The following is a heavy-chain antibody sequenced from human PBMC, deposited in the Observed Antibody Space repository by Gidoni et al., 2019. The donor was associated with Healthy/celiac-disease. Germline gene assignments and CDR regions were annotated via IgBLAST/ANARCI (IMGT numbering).Heavy chain of an antibody. CDR3: AKDTQSYGLFDY. V-gene: IGHV3-30*18. CDR1: GFTFSSYG. J-gene: IGHJ4*02. CDR2: ISYDGSNK. Sequence: QVQLVESGGGVVQPGRSLRLSCPASGFTFSSYGMHWDRQAPGKGLEWVAVISYDGSNKYYADSVKGRFTISRDNSKNTLYLQMNSLRAEDTAVYYCAKDTQSYGLFDYWGQGTLVTVSS. D-gene: IGHD4-17*01.